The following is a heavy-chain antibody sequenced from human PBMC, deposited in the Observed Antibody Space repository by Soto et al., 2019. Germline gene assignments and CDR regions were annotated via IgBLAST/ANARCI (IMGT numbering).Heavy chain of an antibody. Sequence: ASVKVSCKASGGTFSSYAISWVRQAPGQGLEWMGGIIPIFGTANYAQKFQGRVTITADESTSTAYMELSSLRSEDTAVYYCASGEFGITMIVVVRREPRTIKRWAFDIWGQGTMVTVSS. CDR3: ASGEFGITMIVVVRREPRTIKRWAFDI. CDR1: GGTFSSYA. CDR2: IIPIFGTA. V-gene: IGHV1-69*13. J-gene: IGHJ3*02. D-gene: IGHD3-22*01.